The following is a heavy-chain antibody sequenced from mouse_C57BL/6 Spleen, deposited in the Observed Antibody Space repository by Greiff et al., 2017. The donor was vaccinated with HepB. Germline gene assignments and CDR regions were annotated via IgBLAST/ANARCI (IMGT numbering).Heavy chain of an antibody. J-gene: IGHJ4*01. V-gene: IGHV2-2*01. Sequence: VKVVESGPGLVQPSQSLSITCTVSGFSLTSYGVHWVRQSPGKGLEWLGVIWSGGSTDYNAAFISRLSISKDNSKSQVFFKMNSLQADDTAIYYCARNPDYFYAMDYWGQGTSVTVSS. D-gene: IGHD1-1*01. CDR3: ARNPDYFYAMDY. CDR1: GFSLTSYG. CDR2: IWSGGST.